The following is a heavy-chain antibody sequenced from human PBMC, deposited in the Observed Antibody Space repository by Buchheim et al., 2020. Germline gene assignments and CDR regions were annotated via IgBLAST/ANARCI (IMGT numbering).Heavy chain of an antibody. CDR3: AKDLIYGGNPPGAGDYFDY. CDR2: ISGSGGST. D-gene: IGHD4-23*01. J-gene: IGHJ4*02. CDR1: GFTFSSYA. V-gene: IGHV3-23*01. Sequence: EVQLLESGGGLVQPGGSLRLSCAASGFTFSSYAMSWVRQAPGKGLEWVSAISGSGGSTYYADSVKGRFTISRDNSKNTLYLQMNSLRAEDTAVYYCAKDLIYGGNPPGAGDYFDYWGQGTL.